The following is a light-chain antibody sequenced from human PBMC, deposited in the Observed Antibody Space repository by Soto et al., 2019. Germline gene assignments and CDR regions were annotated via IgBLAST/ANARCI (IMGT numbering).Light chain of an antibody. CDR1: QSISSY. CDR2: GAS. J-gene: IGKJ5*01. CDR3: QQSYSTPHT. V-gene: IGKV1-39*01. Sequence: DIQMTQSPSSLSASVGDRVTISCLASQSISSYLNWYQQKPGKAPKLLMYGASSLQSGVPSRFSGIGSGTDFTLTISSLQPEDFASYYCQQSYSTPHTFGQGTRLEIK.